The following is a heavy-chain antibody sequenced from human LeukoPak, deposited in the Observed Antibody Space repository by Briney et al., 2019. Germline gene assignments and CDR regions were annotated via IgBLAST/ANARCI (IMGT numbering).Heavy chain of an antibody. CDR3: AAGLYNWNDVPYFDY. CDR1: GGSISSYY. V-gene: IGHV4-59*01. D-gene: IGHD1-1*01. Sequence: SETLSLTCTVSGGSISSYYWSWIRQPPGQGLEWIGYIYYSGSTNYNPSLKSRVTISVDTSKNQFSLKLSSVTAADTAVYYCAAGLYNWNDVPYFDYWGQGTLVTVSS. J-gene: IGHJ4*02. CDR2: IYYSGST.